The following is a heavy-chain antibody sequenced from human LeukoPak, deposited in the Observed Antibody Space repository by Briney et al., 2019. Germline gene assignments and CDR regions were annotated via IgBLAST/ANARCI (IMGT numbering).Heavy chain of an antibody. CDR3: AKDGARGAAKYYFDY. V-gene: IGHV3-30*18. D-gene: IGHD6-13*01. CDR2: IASDGRDK. CDR1: GFTFNTYG. Sequence: GGSLRLSCAASGFTFNTYGMHWVRQAPGKGLEWVAVIASDGRDKKYADSVKGRFTITRENSKSTLYLQMNSLRAEDTAVYYCAKDGARGAAKYYFDYWGQGTLVTVSS. J-gene: IGHJ4*02.